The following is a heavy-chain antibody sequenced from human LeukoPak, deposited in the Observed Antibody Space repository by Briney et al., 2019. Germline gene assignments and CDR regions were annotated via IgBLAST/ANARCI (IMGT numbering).Heavy chain of an antibody. J-gene: IGHJ4*02. CDR2: IYHSGST. Sequence: SETLSLTCAVSGGSISSGGYSWSWIRQPPGKGLEWIGYIYHSGSTYYNPSLKSRVTISVDRSKNQFSLKLSSVTAADTAVYYCARAGDSSGYSYFDYWGQGTLVTVSS. V-gene: IGHV4-30-2*01. D-gene: IGHD3-22*01. CDR3: ARAGDSSGYSYFDY. CDR1: GGSISSGGYS.